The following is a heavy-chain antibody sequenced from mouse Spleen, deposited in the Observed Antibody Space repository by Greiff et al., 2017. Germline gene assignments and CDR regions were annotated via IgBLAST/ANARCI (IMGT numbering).Heavy chain of an antibody. CDR3: AGRGSNYVFAY. V-gene: IGHV14-4*01. CDR1: GFNIKDDY. Sequence: EVKLVESGAELVRPGASVKLSCTASGFNIKDDYMHWVKQRPEQGLEWIGWIDPENGDTEYASKFQGKATITADTSSNTAYMQLSSLTSEDSAVYYCAGRGSNYVFAYWGQGTLVTVSA. CDR2: IDPENGDT. J-gene: IGHJ3*01. D-gene: IGHD2-5*01.